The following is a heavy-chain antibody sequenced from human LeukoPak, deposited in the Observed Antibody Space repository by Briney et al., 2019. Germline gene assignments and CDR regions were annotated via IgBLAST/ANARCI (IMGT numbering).Heavy chain of an antibody. CDR3: ASQKKGRGYSYGYDFDY. CDR1: GGSISSSSYY. Sequence: SETLSLTXTVSGGSISSSSYYWGWIRQPPGKGLEWIGSIYYSGSTYYNPSLKSRVTISVDTSKNQFSLKLSSVTAADTAVYYCASQKKGRGYSYGYDFDYWGQGTLVTVSS. CDR2: IYYSGST. D-gene: IGHD5-18*01. V-gene: IGHV4-39*01. J-gene: IGHJ4*02.